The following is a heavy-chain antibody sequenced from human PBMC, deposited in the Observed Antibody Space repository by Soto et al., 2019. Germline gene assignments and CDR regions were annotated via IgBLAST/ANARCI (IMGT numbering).Heavy chain of an antibody. V-gene: IGHV4-30-2*01. J-gene: IGHJ5*02. CDR2: IYNSGST. Sequence: QLQLQESGSGLVKPSQTLSLTCAVSGDSISAGGSSWSWVRQAPGKGLEWIGYIYNSGSTYYNPSLRSRVTISIDISKNQFSLNLTSVTAADTAIYYCARVGNLRWSDPWGQGTLVTVSS. CDR3: ARVGNLRWSDP. CDR1: GDSISAGGSS.